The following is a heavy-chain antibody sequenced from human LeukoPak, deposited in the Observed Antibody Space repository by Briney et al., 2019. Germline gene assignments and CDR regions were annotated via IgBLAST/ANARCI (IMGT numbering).Heavy chain of an antibody. J-gene: IGHJ5*02. CDR3: ARRGYSSGSNWFDP. Sequence: SETLSLTCSVSGGSISSYYWSWIRQPPGKGLEWIGYIYDIGSTDYNPSLKSRATISIDTSRNQFSLKLSSVTAADTAVYYCARRGYSSGSNWFDPWGQGTLVTVSS. CDR2: IYDIGST. CDR1: GGSISSYY. D-gene: IGHD6-19*01. V-gene: IGHV4-59*08.